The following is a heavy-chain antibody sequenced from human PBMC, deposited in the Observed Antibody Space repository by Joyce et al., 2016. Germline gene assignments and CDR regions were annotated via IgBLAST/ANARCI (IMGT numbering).Heavy chain of an antibody. CDR3: ASPSCAV. V-gene: IGHV3-48*03. CDR2: ISRSGDLI. J-gene: IGHJ4*02. Sequence: EVQLVEFGGGLVQPGGSLILSCAASGFIFSSKEMNWVRQAAGKGLEWIAYISRSGDLIHYADSVRGRFTISRDNAGSSLYLQMESLRAEDTAMYDCASPSCAVWGQGSLVTVSS. CDR1: GFIFSSKE.